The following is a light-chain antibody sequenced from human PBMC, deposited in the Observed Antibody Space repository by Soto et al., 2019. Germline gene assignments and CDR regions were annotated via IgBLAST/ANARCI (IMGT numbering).Light chain of an antibody. CDR3: QQTYRTPIT. CDR2: TAS. J-gene: IGKJ5*01. V-gene: IGKV1-39*01. Sequence: DIQMTQSPSSLSASVGDRVTITCRASQSISTYFNWYQQKPGKAPKLLIYTASSLQSGVPSRFSGSGSGTDFTPTISSLQPEDFATYYCQQTYRTPITFGQGTRLELK. CDR1: QSISTY.